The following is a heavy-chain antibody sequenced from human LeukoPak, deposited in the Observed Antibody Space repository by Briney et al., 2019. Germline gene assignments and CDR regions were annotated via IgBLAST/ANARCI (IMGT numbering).Heavy chain of an antibody. CDR1: GFTVSSNY. CDR2: IYSGGST. V-gene: IGHV3-53*01. Sequence: PGGSLRLSCAASGFTVSSNYMSWVRQAPGKGLEWVSVIYSGGSTYYADSVRGRFTISRDNSKSTLSLQMNSLRAEDTAIYYCATYRQVLLPFESWGQGTLVTVS. D-gene: IGHD2-8*02. J-gene: IGHJ4*02. CDR3: ATYRQVLLPFES.